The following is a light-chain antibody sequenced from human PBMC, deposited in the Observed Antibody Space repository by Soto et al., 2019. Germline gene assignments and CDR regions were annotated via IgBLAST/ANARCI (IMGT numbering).Light chain of an antibody. J-gene: IGLJ1*01. CDR3: SSYTSSSSVYV. CDR1: SSDVGGYNY. Sequence: QSVLTQPASVSGSPGQSITISCTGTSSDVGGYNYVSWYQQHPGKAPKLIIYEVSNRPSGVSNRFSGSKSGDTASLTISGLHAEDEADYYCSSYTSSSSVYVFGTGTKVTVL. CDR2: EVS. V-gene: IGLV2-14*01.